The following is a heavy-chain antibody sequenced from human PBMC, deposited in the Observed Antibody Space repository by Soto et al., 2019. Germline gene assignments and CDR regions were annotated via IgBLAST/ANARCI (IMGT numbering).Heavy chain of an antibody. D-gene: IGHD1-1*01. CDR2: ISGYNGNT. Sequence: QVQLVQSGAEVKKPGASVKVSCKASGYTFTRYGISWVRQAPGQGLEWMGWISGYNGNTNYAQKLQGRVTMTTDTSTRTAYMELRSLRSDDTAVYYCARGGTGTTHFNPIDYWGQGTLVTVSS. CDR1: GYTFTRYG. V-gene: IGHV1-18*01. J-gene: IGHJ4*02. CDR3: ARGGTGTTHFNPIDY.